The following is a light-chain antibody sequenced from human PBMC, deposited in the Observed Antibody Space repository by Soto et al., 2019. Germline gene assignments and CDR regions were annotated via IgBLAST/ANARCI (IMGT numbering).Light chain of an antibody. V-gene: IGLV1-44*01. Sequence: QSALAQPPSASGTPGQRVTISCSGSGSNIGSNTVNWYQPLPRTAPKLLIYSNNQRSSGVPDRFSGSKSGTSASLAISGLQSEDEADYYCAAWDDSLNYVFGTGTKVTVL. J-gene: IGLJ1*01. CDR3: AAWDDSLNYV. CDR1: GSNIGSNT. CDR2: SNN.